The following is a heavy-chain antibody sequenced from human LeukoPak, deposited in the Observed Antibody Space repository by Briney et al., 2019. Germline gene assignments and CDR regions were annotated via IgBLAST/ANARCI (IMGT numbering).Heavy chain of an antibody. V-gene: IGHV1-2*02. CDR2: INPNSGGT. CDR3: ARDHHPGGWFDP. J-gene: IGHJ5*02. Sequence: ASVNVSCKASGYTFTGYHIHWVRQAPGQVLEWMGWINPNSGGTNFGPRFHGRVSMTRDTSISTAYMELSRLRSDDTAVYYCARDHHPGGWFDPWGQGTLVTVSS. D-gene: IGHD1-14*01. CDR1: GYTFTGYH.